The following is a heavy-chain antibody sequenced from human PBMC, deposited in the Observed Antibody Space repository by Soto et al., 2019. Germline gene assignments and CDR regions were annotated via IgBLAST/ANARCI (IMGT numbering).Heavy chain of an antibody. V-gene: IGHV4-34*01. Sequence: QVQLQQWGAGLVKPSETLSLTCSISGGSLSGDFWAWIRQPPGKGLEWIGEIDQSGSTNYNPSLESRVGLSVDTSQNQFSLTVNSVTAADTAFYYCARVELQRRQAFDIWGLGTLVTVSS. J-gene: IGHJ3*02. CDR3: ARVELQRRQAFDI. CDR1: GGSLSGDF. CDR2: IDQSGST. D-gene: IGHD1-7*01.